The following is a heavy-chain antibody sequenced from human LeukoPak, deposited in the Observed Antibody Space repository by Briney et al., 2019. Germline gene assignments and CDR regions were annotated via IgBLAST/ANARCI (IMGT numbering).Heavy chain of an antibody. Sequence: GESLKISCKGSGYSFTTYWIGWVRQMPGKGLEWMGIIYPGYSDTRYNPSFQGQVTISADKSINTAYLQWSSLEASDNAMYYCARFRQLIRSYFDYWGQGTLVAVSS. CDR1: GYSFTTYW. J-gene: IGHJ4*02. V-gene: IGHV5-51*01. D-gene: IGHD2-8*01. CDR3: ARFRQLIRSYFDY. CDR2: IYPGYSDT.